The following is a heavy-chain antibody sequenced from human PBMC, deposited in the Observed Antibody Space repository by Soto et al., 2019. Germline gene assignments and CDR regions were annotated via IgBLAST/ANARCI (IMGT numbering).Heavy chain of an antibody. Sequence: ASVKVACKASGYDFPCSDIHCVRHAPGQGIEWMGWINPNSGGTNFAQKFQGWLTMTSDTSISTAYMELSRLRSDDTAVYYCATAPMNFDKSDYHNYYYGMDVWGQGTPVTVSS. CDR1: GYDFPCSD. CDR2: INPNSGGT. D-gene: IGHD3-16*01. CDR3: ATAPMNFDKSDYHNYYYGMDV. J-gene: IGHJ6*01. V-gene: IGHV1-2*04.